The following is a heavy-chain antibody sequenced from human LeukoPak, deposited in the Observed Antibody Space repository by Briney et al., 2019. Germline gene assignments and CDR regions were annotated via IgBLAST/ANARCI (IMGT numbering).Heavy chain of an antibody. D-gene: IGHD3-16*01. CDR2: ISDTGSTI. Sequence: GGSLRLSCAASGFTFSSYELNWVRQAPGKGLEWVSYISDTGSTIYYADSVEGRFTISRDNAKNSLYLQMNSLRAEDTAVYYCARVVGDYDYVWGTYDAFDIWGQGTMVTVSS. V-gene: IGHV3-48*03. CDR3: ARVVGDYDYVWGTYDAFDI. J-gene: IGHJ3*02. CDR1: GFTFSSYE.